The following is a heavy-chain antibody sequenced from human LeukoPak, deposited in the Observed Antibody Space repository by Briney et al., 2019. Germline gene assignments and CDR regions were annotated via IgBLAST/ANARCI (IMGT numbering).Heavy chain of an antibody. CDR2: IYYSGST. CDR1: GYSISSGYY. J-gene: IGHJ4*02. D-gene: IGHD1-26*01. V-gene: IGHV4-38-2*01. CDR3: ARYSGSYYSQPFDY. Sequence: ASETLSLTCAVSGYSISSGYYWGWIRQPPGKGLEWIGSIYYSGSTYYNPSLKSRVTISVDTSKNQFSLKLSSVTAADTAVYYCARYSGSYYSQPFDYWGQGTLVTVSS.